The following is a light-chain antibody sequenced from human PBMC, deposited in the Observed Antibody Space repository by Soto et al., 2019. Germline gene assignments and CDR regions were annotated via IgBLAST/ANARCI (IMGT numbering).Light chain of an antibody. V-gene: IGKV1-13*02. CDR3: QQYNTYST. Sequence: AIQLTQSPSSLSASLGDRVSITCRASQGFSSALAWYQQKPGKAPKPLIYDASTLKTGVPSRFSGSGSGSEFNFTITGLQPDDFATYFCQQYNTYSTFGQGTRLEIK. CDR1: QGFSSA. CDR2: DAS. J-gene: IGKJ5*01.